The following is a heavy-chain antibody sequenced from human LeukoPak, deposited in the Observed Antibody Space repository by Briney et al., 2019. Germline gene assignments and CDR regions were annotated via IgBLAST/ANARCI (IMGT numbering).Heavy chain of an antibody. D-gene: IGHD3-3*01. V-gene: IGHV3-30*02. CDR3: AKDMELRFSSYYYYYMDV. J-gene: IGHJ6*03. Sequence: GGSLRLSCAASGFTFSSYGMHWVRQAPGKGLEWVAFIRYDGSNKYYADSVKGRFTISRDNSKNTLYLQMNSLRAEDTAVYYCAKDMELRFSSYYYYYMDVWGKGTTVTVSS. CDR1: GFTFSSYG. CDR2: IRYDGSNK.